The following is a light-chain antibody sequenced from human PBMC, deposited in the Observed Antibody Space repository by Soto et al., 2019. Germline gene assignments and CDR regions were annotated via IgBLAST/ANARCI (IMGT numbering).Light chain of an antibody. V-gene: IGKV1-5*03. CDR3: LQYIHYPLT. CDR1: QTIDRW. CDR2: KAS. Sequence: DIQMTQSPSTLSASVEDIVTLTCRASQTIDRWLAWYQQRPGRAPKLLIHKASTLEGGVPSRFSGSASGTEFTLTISSLQPDDFATYYCLQYIHYPLTFGGGTKVELK. J-gene: IGKJ4*01.